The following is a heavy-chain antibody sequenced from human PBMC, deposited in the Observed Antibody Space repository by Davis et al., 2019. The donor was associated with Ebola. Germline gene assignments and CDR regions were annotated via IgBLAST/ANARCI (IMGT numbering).Heavy chain of an antibody. CDR2: ISYDGSNK. D-gene: IGHD6-6*01. CDR3: ARLADYYYYGMDV. V-gene: IGHV3-30*03. J-gene: IGHJ6*02. CDR1: GFTFSSYG. Sequence: GGSLRLSCAASGFTFSSYGMHWVRQAPGKGLEWVAVISYDGSNKYYADSVKGRFTISRDNAKNSLYLQMNSLRDEDTAVYYCARLADYYYYGMDVWGQGTTVTVSS.